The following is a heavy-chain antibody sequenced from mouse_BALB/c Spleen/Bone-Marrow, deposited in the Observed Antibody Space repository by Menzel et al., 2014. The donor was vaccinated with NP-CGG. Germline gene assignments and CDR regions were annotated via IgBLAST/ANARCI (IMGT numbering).Heavy chain of an antibody. J-gene: IGHJ3*01. Sequence: QVQLQQPGPELVKPGASVRISCKASGYTFTSYYIHWVKQRPGQGLEWIGWIYPGNVNTNYNEKFKGKATLTAGESSSTAYMQLSSLTSEDSAVYFCARGGYDGAWFAYWGQGTLVTVSA. CDR3: ARGGYDGAWFAY. CDR2: IYPGNVNT. V-gene: IGHV1S56*01. CDR1: GYTFTSYY. D-gene: IGHD2-14*01.